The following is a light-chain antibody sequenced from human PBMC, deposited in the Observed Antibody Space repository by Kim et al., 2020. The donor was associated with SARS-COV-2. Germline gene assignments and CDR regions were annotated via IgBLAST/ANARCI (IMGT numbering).Light chain of an antibody. J-gene: IGKJ4*01. CDR3: QECTTWPN. CDR1: QSITNY. V-gene: IGKV3-11*01. Sequence: EIVLTQSPATLSLSPGERATLFCKASQSITNYLAWYQQKPGHPPRLLIYDASERATGVPVRFRGSGSGTDFTLTISGLESEDFGVYYCQECTTWPNFGGGTKVEIK. CDR2: DAS.